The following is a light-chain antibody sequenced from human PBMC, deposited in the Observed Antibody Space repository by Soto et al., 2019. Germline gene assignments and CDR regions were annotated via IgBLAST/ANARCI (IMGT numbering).Light chain of an antibody. Sequence: QSVMTQPHSVSAAPGQRVTISCSGSSSNIGGNSVSWYQQLPGTAPKLIIYDDDKRPSGIPDRFSGSKSGTSATLGITVFQTGDEADYYCGSWDSSLSAYVFGTGTKLTVL. CDR2: DDD. J-gene: IGLJ1*01. V-gene: IGLV1-51*01. CDR3: GSWDSSLSAYV. CDR1: SSNIGGNS.